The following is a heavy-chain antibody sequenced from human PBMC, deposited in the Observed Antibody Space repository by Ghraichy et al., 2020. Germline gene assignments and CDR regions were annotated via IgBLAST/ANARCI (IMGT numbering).Heavy chain of an antibody. V-gene: IGHV4-39*01. CDR1: GGSIGSGTYY. J-gene: IGHJ6*03. D-gene: IGHD6-25*01. CDR2: IYYGGGVT. CDR3: ARHVQTRGYHYYMDL. Sequence: SETLSLTCTVSGGSIGSGTYYWGWVRQPPGRGLEWIGNIYYGGGVTFYNPSLKSRVTISVDTSNNQFSLRLSSVTAADTAVYYCARHVQTRGYHYYMDLWGRGTSVTVSS.